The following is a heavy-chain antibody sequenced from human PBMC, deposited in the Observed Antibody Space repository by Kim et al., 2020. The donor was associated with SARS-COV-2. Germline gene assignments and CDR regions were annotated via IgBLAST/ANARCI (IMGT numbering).Heavy chain of an antibody. J-gene: IGHJ5*02. CDR2: IYYSGST. CDR3: AGLLPAAFGLGWSFDP. D-gene: IGHD2-2*01. Sequence: SETLSLTCTVSGGSISSYYWSWIRQPPGKGLEWIGYIYYSGSTNYNPSLKSRVTISVDTSKNQFSLKLSSVTAADTAVYYCAGLLPAAFGLGWSFDPWGQGTLVTVSS. CDR1: GGSISSYY. V-gene: IGHV4-59*08.